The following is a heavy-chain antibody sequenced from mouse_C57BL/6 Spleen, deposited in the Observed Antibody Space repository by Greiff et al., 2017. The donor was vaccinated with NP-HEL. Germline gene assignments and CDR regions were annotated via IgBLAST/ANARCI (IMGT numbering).Heavy chain of an antibody. V-gene: IGHV1-64*01. CDR2: IHPNSGST. CDR1: GYTFTSYW. CDR3: ARYGIYDGSLDY. J-gene: IGHJ2*01. D-gene: IGHD2-3*01. Sequence: QVQLQQPGAELVKPGASVKLSCKASGYTFTSYWMHWVKQRPGQGLEWIGMIHPNSGSTNYNEKFKSKATLTVDKSSSTAYMQLSSLTSEDSAVYYCARYGIYDGSLDYWGQGTTLTVSS.